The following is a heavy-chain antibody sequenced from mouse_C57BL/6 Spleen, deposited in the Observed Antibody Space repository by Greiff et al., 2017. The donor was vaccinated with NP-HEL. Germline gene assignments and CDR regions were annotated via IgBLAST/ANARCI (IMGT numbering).Heavy chain of an antibody. J-gene: IGHJ3*01. CDR2: IYPSDSVT. CDR3: ARIYDGYQGAY. V-gene: IGHV1-61*01. D-gene: IGHD2-3*01. CDR1: GYTFTSYW. Sequence: VQLQQPGAELVRPGSSVKLSCKASGYTFTSYWMDWVKQRPGQGLEWIGNIYPSDSVTHYNPQLKDKATLTVDKSYSTADMQLSSLTSEDSAVYYGARIYDGYQGAYGGQGTLVTVSA.